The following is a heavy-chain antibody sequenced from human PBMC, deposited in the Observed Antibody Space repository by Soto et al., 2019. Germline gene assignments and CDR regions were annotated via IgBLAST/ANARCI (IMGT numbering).Heavy chain of an antibody. D-gene: IGHD6-13*01. Sequence: LRLSCAASGFTFSSYAMHWVRQAPGKGLEWVAVISYDGSNKYYADSVKGRFTISRDNSKNTLYLQMNSLRAEDTAVYYCARANTYHSRAPGALDIWGQGTMVTVSS. CDR1: GFTFSSYA. CDR3: ARANTYHSRAPGALDI. V-gene: IGHV3-30-3*01. J-gene: IGHJ3*02. CDR2: ISYDGSNK.